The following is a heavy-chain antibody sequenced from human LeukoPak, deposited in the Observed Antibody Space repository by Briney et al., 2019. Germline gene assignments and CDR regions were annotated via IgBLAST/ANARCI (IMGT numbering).Heavy chain of an antibody. D-gene: IGHD3-22*01. Sequence: GASVTLSCNSSAYTFTSNGYSWLRQGHGQGLEWMGFISVYNGNTNYAQELQVRVTITTDTSTNNAYMELRSRRRYDHAVEYCGYDSSGSTIDYGGRRTLVTVSS. CDR2: ISVYNGNT. V-gene: IGHV1-18*01. CDR1: AYTFTSNG. J-gene: IGHJ4*02. CDR3: GYDSSGSTIDY.